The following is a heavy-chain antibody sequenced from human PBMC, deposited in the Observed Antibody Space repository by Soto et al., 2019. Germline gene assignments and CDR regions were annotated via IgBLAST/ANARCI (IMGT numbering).Heavy chain of an antibody. D-gene: IGHD6-6*01. J-gene: IGHJ6*02. CDR3: ARGGSSSDNGMDV. V-gene: IGHV3-48*02. CDR2: ISSRSYTI. CDR1: GFTFSTYS. Sequence: EVKLVESGGDLVQPGGSLRLSCAASGFTFSTYSMNWVRQAPGKGLEWVSYISSRSYTIYYVDSVKGRFTISRDNAKNSLYLQMNSLRDEDTAVYYCARGGSSSDNGMDVWGQGTTGTVSS.